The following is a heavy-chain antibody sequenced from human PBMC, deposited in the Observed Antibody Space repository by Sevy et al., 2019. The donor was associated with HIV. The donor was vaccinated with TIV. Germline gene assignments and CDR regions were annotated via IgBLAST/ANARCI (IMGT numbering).Heavy chain of an antibody. D-gene: IGHD6-19*01. CDR1: GFTFSNAW. Sequence: GGSLRLSCAASGFTFSNAWMSWVRQAPGKGLEWVGRIKSKTDGGTTDYAAPVKGRFTISRDDSKNTQYLQMNSLKTEDAAVYYCTTVISSGWYGGYYYYYMDVWGKGTTVTVSS. CDR2: IKSKTDGGTT. V-gene: IGHV3-15*01. J-gene: IGHJ6*03. CDR3: TTVISSGWYGGYYYYYMDV.